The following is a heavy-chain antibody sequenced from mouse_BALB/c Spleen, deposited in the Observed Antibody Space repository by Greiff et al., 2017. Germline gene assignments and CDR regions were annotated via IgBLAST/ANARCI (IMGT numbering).Heavy chain of an antibody. J-gene: IGHJ2*01. V-gene: IGHV5-6*01. CDR2: ISSGGSYT. Sequence: EVQGVESGGDLVKPGGSLKLSCAASGFTFSSYGMSWVRQTPDKRLEWVATISSGGSYTYYPDSVKGRFTISRDNAKNTLYLQMSSLKSEDTAMYYCARQDGPYFDYWGQGTTLTVSS. CDR1: GFTFSSYG. CDR3: ARQDGPYFDY.